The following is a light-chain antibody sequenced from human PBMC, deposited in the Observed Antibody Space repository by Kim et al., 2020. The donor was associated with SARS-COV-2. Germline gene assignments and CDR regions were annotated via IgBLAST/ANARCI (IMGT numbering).Light chain of an antibody. CDR3: QHYNIWYPEYT. CDR2: GAS. Sequence: EIEMTQSPGTLSVSPGERATLSCRASQSVGSNLAWYHQKPGQAPRLLIYGASTMSTGIPARFSGSGSGTEFTLTISSLQSEDFAVYYSQHYNIWYPEYTFGQGTKLEI. J-gene: IGKJ2*01. V-gene: IGKV3-15*01. CDR1: QSVGSN.